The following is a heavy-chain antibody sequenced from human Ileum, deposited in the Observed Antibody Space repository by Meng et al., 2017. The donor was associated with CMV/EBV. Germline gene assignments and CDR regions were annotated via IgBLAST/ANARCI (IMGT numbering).Heavy chain of an antibody. J-gene: IGHJ4*02. CDR1: GFTFSDYY. CDR3: ARDRSYADY. Sequence: VQAVGLGGGLVKPGGFLRLSCAAYGFTFSDYYMSWIRQAPGKGLEWVSYISSSSSYTNYADSVKGRFTISRDNAKNSLYLQMNSLRAEDTAVYYCARDRSYADYWGQGTLVTVSS. D-gene: IGHD3-16*01. CDR2: ISSSSSYT. V-gene: IGHV3-11*05.